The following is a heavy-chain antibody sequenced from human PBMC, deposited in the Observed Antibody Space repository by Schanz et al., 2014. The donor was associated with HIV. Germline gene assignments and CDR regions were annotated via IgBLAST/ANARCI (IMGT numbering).Heavy chain of an antibody. D-gene: IGHD5-18*01. J-gene: IGHJ4*02. CDR3: AKSNGGDTAVVQYYFDY. Sequence: DVPLVESGGSLVQPGGSLRLSCAASGFRFRSYWMSWVRQAPGKGLEWVANIKEDGIEKYYVDSVKGRFTISRDNAKNSLYLNMYSLRAEDTAVYFCAKSNGGDTAVVQYYFDYWGQGTLVSVSS. CDR2: IKEDGIEK. CDR1: GFRFRSYW. V-gene: IGHV3-7*01.